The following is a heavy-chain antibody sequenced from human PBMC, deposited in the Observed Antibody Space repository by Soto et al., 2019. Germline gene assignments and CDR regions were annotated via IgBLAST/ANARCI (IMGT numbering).Heavy chain of an antibody. Sequence: GESLKISCKGSGYSFTSYWISWVRQMPGKGLEWIGRIDPSDSYTNYSPSFQGHVTISADKSISTAYLQWSSLKASDTAMYYWARRPAAGTTEYYRMAVGCQGTTVTLSS. CDR2: IDPSDSYT. V-gene: IGHV5-10-1*01. CDR3: ARRPAAGTTEYYRMAV. J-gene: IGHJ6*02. CDR1: GYSFTSYW. D-gene: IGHD6-13*01.